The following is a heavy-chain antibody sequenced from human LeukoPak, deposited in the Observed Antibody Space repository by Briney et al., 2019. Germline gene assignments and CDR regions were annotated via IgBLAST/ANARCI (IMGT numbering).Heavy chain of an antibody. Sequence: GGSLRLSCGASGFNFGSCGMHWVRQAPDKGLERVAFIFYDGSNKYYADSVKGRFTISRDNSKNTVSLQMNSLRAEDTAVYYCARGSNEHAAALDPWGQGTLVIVSS. J-gene: IGHJ5*02. CDR3: ARGSNEHAAALDP. CDR1: GFNFGSCG. CDR2: IFYDGSNK. D-gene: IGHD2-8*01. V-gene: IGHV3-33*01.